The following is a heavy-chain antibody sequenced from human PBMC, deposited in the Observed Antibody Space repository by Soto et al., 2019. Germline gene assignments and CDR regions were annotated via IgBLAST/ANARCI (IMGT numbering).Heavy chain of an antibody. CDR3: ERSFPVNVSDV. V-gene: IGHV1-8*01. CDR1: GYTSTSYD. J-gene: IGHJ6*02. CDR2: MNPNSGNT. Sequence: ASVKVSCKASGYTSTSYDINWVRQATGQGLEWMGWMNPNSGNTGYAQKFQGRVTMTRNTSISTAYMELSSLRSEDTAVYYCERSFPVNVSDVWGQGTTVTVYS.